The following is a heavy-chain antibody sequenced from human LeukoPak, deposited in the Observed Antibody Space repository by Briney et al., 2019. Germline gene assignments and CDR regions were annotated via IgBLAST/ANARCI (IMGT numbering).Heavy chain of an antibody. D-gene: IGHD6-6*01. J-gene: IGHJ4*02. V-gene: IGHV4-59*01. CDR2: IYYSGST. CDR3: ARARIAVSYFDC. CDR1: GGSISSYY. Sequence: SETLSLTCTVSGGSISSYYWSWIRQPPGKGLEWIGYIYYSGSTNYNPSLKSRVTISVDTSKNQFSLKLRSVTAADTAVYYCARARIAVSYFDCWGQGALVTVSS.